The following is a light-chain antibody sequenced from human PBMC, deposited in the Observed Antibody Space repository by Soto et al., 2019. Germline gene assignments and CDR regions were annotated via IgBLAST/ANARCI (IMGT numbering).Light chain of an antibody. CDR1: SSDVGGYNY. V-gene: IGLV2-14*01. CDR3: SSHTSSSTWV. Sequence: QSALTQPASVSGSPGQSITISCTGTSSDVGGYNYVSWYQQHPGKAPKLMIYEVSNRPSGVSNRFSGSKSGNTASLTISGLQAEDEADYYCSSHTSSSTWVFGGGTKLTVL. CDR2: EVS. J-gene: IGLJ3*02.